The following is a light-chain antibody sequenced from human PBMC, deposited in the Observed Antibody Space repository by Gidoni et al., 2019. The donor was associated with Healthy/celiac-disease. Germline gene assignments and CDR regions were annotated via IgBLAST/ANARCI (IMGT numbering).Light chain of an antibody. CDR2: GAS. V-gene: IGKV3-15*01. Sequence: EIVMTQSPATLPVSPGERATLSCRASQSVSSNLAWYQQKPGQAPRLLIYGASTRATGIPARFSGSGSGTEFTLNISSLQSEDFAVYYCQQYNNWPPWTFGQGTKVEIK. CDR3: QQYNNWPPWT. J-gene: IGKJ1*01. CDR1: QSVSSN.